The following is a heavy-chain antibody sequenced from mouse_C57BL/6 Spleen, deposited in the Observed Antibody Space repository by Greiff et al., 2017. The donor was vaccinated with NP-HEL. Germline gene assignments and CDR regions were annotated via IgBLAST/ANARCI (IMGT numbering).Heavy chain of an antibody. V-gene: IGHV1-26*01. CDR3: ARSRWEYYFDY. J-gene: IGHJ2*01. CDR1: GYTFTDYY. Sequence: EVQLQQSGPELVKPGASVKISCKASGYTFTDYYMNWVKQSHGKSLEWIGDINPNNGGTSYNQKFKGKATLTVDKSSSTAYMELRSLTSEDSAVYYCARSRWEYYFDYWGQGTTLTVSS. D-gene: IGHD2-3*01. CDR2: INPNNGGT.